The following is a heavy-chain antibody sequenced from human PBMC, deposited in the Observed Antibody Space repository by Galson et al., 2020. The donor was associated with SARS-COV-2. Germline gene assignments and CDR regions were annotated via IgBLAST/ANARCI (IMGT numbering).Heavy chain of an antibody. D-gene: IGHD1-1*01. CDR3: ARQGNSPEGSYWYVDF. CDR2: IYPDDSDT. J-gene: IGHJ2*01. Sequence: GESLKISCEASGYNFAKYWIGWVRQKPGKGLEWMGIIYPDDSDTKYSPSFEGQVIISADKSTNTAYLHWSSLEASDTATYYCARQGNSPEGSYWYVDFWGRGARVTVST. V-gene: IGHV5-51*01. CDR1: GYNFAKYW.